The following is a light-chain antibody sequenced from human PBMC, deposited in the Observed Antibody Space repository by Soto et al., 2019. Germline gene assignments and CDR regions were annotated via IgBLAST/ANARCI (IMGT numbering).Light chain of an antibody. CDR1: QSISSW. Sequence: DIQRTQSPSTLSASVGDRVTIACRASQSISSWLAWYQQKPGKAPKLLIYKASSLESGVPSRFSGSGSGTEFTLTISSLQPDDFATYYCQQYNSYSWTFGQGTNVDIK. CDR2: KAS. J-gene: IGKJ1*01. V-gene: IGKV1-5*03. CDR3: QQYNSYSWT.